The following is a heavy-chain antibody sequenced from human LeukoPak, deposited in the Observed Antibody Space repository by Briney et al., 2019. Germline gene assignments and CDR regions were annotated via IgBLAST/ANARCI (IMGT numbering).Heavy chain of an antibody. V-gene: IGHV3-7*01. Sequence: GSLRLSCAASGFTFSSYWMSWVRQAPGKGLEWVANIRQDGSEKYYVDSVKGRFTISRDNAKNSLYLQMNSLRAEDTAVYYCARWGWLLLPDYWGQGTLVTVSS. CDR3: ARWGWLLLPDY. CDR2: IRQDGSEK. CDR1: GFTFSSYW. D-gene: IGHD3-22*01. J-gene: IGHJ4*02.